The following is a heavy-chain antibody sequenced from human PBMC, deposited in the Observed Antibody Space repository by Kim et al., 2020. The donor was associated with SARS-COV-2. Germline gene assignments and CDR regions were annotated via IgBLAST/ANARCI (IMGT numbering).Heavy chain of an antibody. CDR3: ARDRKHFDY. Sequence: GSTGYADSVKGRFTISRDNAKNSLYLQMNSLRAEDTALYHCARDRKHFDYWGQGTLVTVSS. CDR2: GST. V-gene: IGHV3-20*01. J-gene: IGHJ4*02.